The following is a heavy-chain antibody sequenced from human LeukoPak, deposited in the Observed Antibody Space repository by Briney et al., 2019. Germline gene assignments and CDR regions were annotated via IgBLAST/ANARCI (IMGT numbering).Heavy chain of an antibody. V-gene: IGHV4-34*01. Sequence: SETLSLTCAVSGESFSGNFWTWIRQSPGKGLEWIGEIDNNGITNYNPSLKSRVTMSVDTTRKRFSLRLTSESAADTGVYYCARGGGGAKACYFDYWGQGSLVTVSS. D-gene: IGHD1-26*01. CDR2: IDNNGIT. CDR1: GESFSGNF. CDR3: ARGGGGAKACYFDY. J-gene: IGHJ4*02.